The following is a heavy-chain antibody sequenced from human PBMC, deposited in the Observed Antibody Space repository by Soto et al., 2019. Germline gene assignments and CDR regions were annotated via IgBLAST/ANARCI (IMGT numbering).Heavy chain of an antibody. J-gene: IGHJ4*02. Sequence: ASVKVSCKASGYTFTSYGISWVRQAPGQGLEWMAWISVYNGNTNYAQKLQGRVTLTTDTSTSTAYMELRSLRSHDTAIYYCARPGGIATADPYYFDYWSQGTLVTVSS. V-gene: IGHV1-18*04. CDR1: GYTFTSYG. CDR2: ISVYNGNT. CDR3: ARPGGIATADPYYFDY. D-gene: IGHD6-13*01.